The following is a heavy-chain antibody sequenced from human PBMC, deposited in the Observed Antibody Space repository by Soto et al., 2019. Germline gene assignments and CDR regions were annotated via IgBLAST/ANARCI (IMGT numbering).Heavy chain of an antibody. CDR3: ARGAYCSSTSCYRSNGMDG. CDR1: GYTFTSYD. CDR2: MNPNSGNT. Sequence: ASVTVTCKASGYTFTSYDINCVRPATGQGLEWMGWMNPNSGNTGYAQKFQGRVTMTRNTSISTAYMELSSLRSEDTAVYYCARGAYCSSTSCYRSNGMDGWGQGTTVT. J-gene: IGHJ6*02. D-gene: IGHD2-2*01. V-gene: IGHV1-8*01.